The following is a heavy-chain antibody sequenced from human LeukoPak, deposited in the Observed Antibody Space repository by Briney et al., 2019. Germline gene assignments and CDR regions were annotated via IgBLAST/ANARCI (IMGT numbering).Heavy chain of an antibody. D-gene: IGHD3-9*01. Sequence: GESLKISCKGSGYSFTRYWISWVRQMPGKGLEWMGRIDPSDSYTNYSPSFQGHVTISADKSISTAYLQWSSLKASDTAMYYCASNSDILTVPGDHYWGQGTLVTVSS. CDR3: ASNSDILTVPGDHY. V-gene: IGHV5-10-1*01. CDR1: GYSFTRYW. CDR2: IDPSDSYT. J-gene: IGHJ4*02.